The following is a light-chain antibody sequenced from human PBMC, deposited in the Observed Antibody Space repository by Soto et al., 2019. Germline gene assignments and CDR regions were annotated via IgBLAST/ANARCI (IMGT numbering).Light chain of an antibody. V-gene: IGLV2-11*01. CDR1: SSDIGGYNY. Sequence: QSALTQPPSVSGSPGQSVAVSCTGTSSDIGGYNYVSWYQQHPGRAPKLLLYDVSERPSGVPDRFSGSKSGYTASLTISGLQAEDEADYYCCSYAGTNILIFGGGTKLTVL. CDR2: DVS. CDR3: CSYAGTNILI. J-gene: IGLJ2*01.